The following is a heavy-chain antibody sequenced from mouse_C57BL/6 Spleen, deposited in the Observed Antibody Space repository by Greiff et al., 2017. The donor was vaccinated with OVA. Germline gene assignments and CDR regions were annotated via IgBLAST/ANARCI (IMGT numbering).Heavy chain of an antibody. Sequence: VQLQQPGAELVKPGASVKLSCKASGYTFTSYWMQWVKQRPGQGLEWIGEIDPSDSYTNYNQKFKGKATLTVDTSSSTAYMQLSSLTSEDSAVYYCARAYYGSSYGDYWGQGTTLTVSS. V-gene: IGHV1-50*01. J-gene: IGHJ2*01. D-gene: IGHD1-1*01. CDR1: GYTFTSYW. CDR3: ARAYYGSSYGDY. CDR2: IDPSDSYT.